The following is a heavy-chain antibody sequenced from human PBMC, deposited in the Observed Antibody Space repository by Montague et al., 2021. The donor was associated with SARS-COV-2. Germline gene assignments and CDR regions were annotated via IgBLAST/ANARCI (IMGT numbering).Heavy chain of an antibody. V-gene: IGHV4-31*03. D-gene: IGHD2-2*01. CDR3: AREKRHYCSSTSCYDNYYYYYGMDV. CDR1: GGSISSGGYY. CDR2: IYYSGSI. Sequence: TLSLTCTVSGGSISSGGYYWSWIRQHPGKGLEWIGYIYYSGSIYYNPSLKSRVTISVDTSKNQFSLKLSSVTAADTAVYYCAREKRHYCSSTSCYDNYYYYYGMDVWGQGTTVTVSS. J-gene: IGHJ6*02.